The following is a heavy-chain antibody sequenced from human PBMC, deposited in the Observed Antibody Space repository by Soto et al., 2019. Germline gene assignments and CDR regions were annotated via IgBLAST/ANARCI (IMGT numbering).Heavy chain of an antibody. V-gene: IGHV1-46*01. CDR2: IDPSGGST. J-gene: IGHJ4*02. CDR3: ARKYYFDY. Sequence: QVQLVQSGAEVKKPGASVKVSCKASGYTLTSYYIHWVRQAPGQGLEWMGVIDPSGGSTTYAQKFQGRVAMTRDTSTSTVYMELSSLRSEDTAVYYCARKYYFDYWGQGILVTVSS. CDR1: GYTLTSYY.